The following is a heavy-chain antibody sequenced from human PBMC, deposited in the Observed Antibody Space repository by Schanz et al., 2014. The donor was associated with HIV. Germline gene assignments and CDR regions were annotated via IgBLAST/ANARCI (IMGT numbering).Heavy chain of an antibody. D-gene: IGHD3-10*01. Sequence: DVQILESGGGLVQPGGSRRLSCAVSGLPFSTSAMSWVRQAPGKGLEWVSDISGSGGSTYYADSVKGRFTISRDNSKNTLSLQMSSLRAEDTAVYYCARPWPRGVRRGSPGYFDYWGQGTLVTVSS. V-gene: IGHV3-23*01. CDR2: ISGSGGST. J-gene: IGHJ4*02. CDR1: GLPFSTSA. CDR3: ARPWPRGVRRGSPGYFDY.